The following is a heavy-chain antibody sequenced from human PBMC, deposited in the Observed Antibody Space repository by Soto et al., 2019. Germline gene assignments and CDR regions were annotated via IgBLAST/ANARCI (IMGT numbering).Heavy chain of an antibody. CDR2: IDPSDSYT. V-gene: IGHV5-10-1*01. CDR1: GYSFTSYW. J-gene: IGHJ3*02. D-gene: IGHD6-13*01. CDR3: ARSGYSSSLTPNEAFDI. Sequence: GESLKISCKGSGYSFTSYWISWVRQMPGKGLEWMGRIDPSDSYTNYSPSFQGHVTISADKSISTAYLQWSSLKASDTAMYYCARSGYSSSLTPNEAFDIWGQGTMVTVS.